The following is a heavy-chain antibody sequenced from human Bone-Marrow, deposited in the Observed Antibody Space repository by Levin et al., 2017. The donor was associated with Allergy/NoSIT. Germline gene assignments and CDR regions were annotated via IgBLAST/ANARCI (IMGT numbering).Heavy chain of an antibody. CDR1: GFSLTTGGMR. V-gene: IGHV2-70*04. D-gene: IGHD2-8*01. J-gene: IGHJ4*02. CDR2: IDWDDDK. CDR3: ARMSSCISGVCHFDY. Sequence: SGPTLVKPTQTLRLTCTFSGFSLTTGGMRVSWIRQPPGEALEWLARIDWDDDKFYTTSLETRLTISKDTSENQVVLTLTNMEAVDTATYYCARMSSCISGVCHFDYWGQGTLVTVSS.